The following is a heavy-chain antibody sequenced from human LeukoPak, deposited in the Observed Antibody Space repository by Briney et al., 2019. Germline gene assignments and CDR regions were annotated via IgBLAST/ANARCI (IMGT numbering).Heavy chain of an antibody. V-gene: IGHV3-48*04. CDR2: ISSSSSTI. J-gene: IGHJ4*02. Sequence: PGRSLRLSCAASGFTFSSYSMNWVRQAPGKGLEWVSYISSSSSTIYYADSVKGRFTISRDNAKNSLYLQMNSLRAEDTAVYYCAREGGRDIVVVTAAFYYWGQGTLVTVSS. D-gene: IGHD2-21*02. CDR1: GFTFSSYS. CDR3: AREGGRDIVVVTAAFYY.